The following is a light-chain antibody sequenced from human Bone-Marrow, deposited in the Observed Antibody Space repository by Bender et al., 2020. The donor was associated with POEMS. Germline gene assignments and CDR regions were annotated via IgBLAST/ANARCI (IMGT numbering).Light chain of an antibody. CDR3: TSYGCSINNFVV. CDR1: SSDVGGYNY. Sequence: QSGMTQPASVSGSPGQAVTISCTGTSSDVGGYNYVSWYQHHPGKAPKLMIYEVTARPSGVPDRFSGSKSGNTASLSVSGLQAEDEADYYCTSYGCSINNFVVFGGGTKLTVL. CDR2: EVT. J-gene: IGLJ2*01. V-gene: IGLV2-8*01.